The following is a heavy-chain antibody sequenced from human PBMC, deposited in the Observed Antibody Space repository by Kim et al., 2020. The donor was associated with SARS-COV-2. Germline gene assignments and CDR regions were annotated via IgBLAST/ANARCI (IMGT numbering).Heavy chain of an antibody. CDR2: IYWDDGK. CDR3: AHKTQYCSSTSCPGYYFDY. Sequence: SGPTLVNPTQTLTLTCTFSGFSLSASGVGVGWIRQPPGKALEWLALIYWDDGKRYSPSLKSRLTITKDTSKNQVVLTMTTMDPVDTATYYCAHKTQYCSSTSCPGYYFDYSGQRTLVTVSS. V-gene: IGHV2-5*02. D-gene: IGHD2-2*01. CDR1: GFSLSASGVG. J-gene: IGHJ4*02.